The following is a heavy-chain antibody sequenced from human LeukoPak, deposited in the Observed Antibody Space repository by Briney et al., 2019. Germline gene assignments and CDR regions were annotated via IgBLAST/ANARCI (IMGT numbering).Heavy chain of an antibody. V-gene: IGHV4-39*07. Sequence: SETLSLTCTVSGGSISSSSYYWGWLRQPPGKGLEWIGNIYYNGGSYYNSSLKSRVTISIDTSKNQFSLKLTSVTAADTAVYYCARDRDVDDFDSWGHGTLVTVSS. CDR1: GGSISSSSYY. J-gene: IGHJ4*01. CDR2: IYYNGGS. CDR3: ARDRDVDDFDS. D-gene: IGHD2-15*01.